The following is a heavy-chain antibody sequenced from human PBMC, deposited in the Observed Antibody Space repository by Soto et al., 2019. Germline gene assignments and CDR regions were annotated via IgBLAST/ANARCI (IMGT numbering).Heavy chain of an antibody. CDR3: ARTGGSGVSYYFFALDV. Sequence: GGSLRLSCAAPGFTFGSYEMNWVRQAPGKGLEWVSYSSGSTIYYADSVKGRFTISRDNAKNSLYLQMNSLRAEDTAVYYCARTGGSGVSYYFFALDVWGQGTTVTVSS. J-gene: IGHJ6*02. V-gene: IGHV3-48*03. CDR1: GFTFGSYE. CDR2: SSGSTI. D-gene: IGHD3-10*01.